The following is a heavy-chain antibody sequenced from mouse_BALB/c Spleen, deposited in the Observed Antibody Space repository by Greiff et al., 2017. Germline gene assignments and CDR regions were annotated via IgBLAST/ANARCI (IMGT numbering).Heavy chain of an antibody. J-gene: IGHJ3*01. CDR1: GFSLSRYS. V-gene: IGHV2-6-4*01. Sequence: VQGVESGPGLVAPSQSLSITCTVSGFSLSRYSVHWVRQPPGKGLEWLGMIWGGGSTDYNSALKSRLSISKDNSKSQVFLKMNSLQTDDTAMYYCASTMITTGAFAYWGQGTLVTVSA. CDR2: IWGGGST. CDR3: ASTMITTGAFAY. D-gene: IGHD2-4*01.